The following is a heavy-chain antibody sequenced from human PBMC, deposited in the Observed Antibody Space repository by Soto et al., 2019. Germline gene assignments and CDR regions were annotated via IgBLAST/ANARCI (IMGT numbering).Heavy chain of an antibody. CDR3: AKRLLRGSTLSVLDY. V-gene: IGHV3-30*18. CDR2: LSYDGSKE. Sequence: PGGSLRLSCAASGFTFSSFGMHWVRQAPGKGLEWVALLSYDGSKEYYADSVKDRFSVSRDNSKNTPYLQMNSLRVEDTAVYFCAKRLLRGSTLSVLDYWGRGTLVTVSS. J-gene: IGHJ4*02. CDR1: GFTFSSFG. D-gene: IGHD4-17*01.